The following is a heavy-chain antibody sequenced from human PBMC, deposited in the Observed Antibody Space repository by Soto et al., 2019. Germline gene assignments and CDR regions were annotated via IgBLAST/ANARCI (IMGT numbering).Heavy chain of an antibody. V-gene: IGHV3-33*01. CDR2: IWYDGSNK. J-gene: IGHJ4*02. D-gene: IGHD6-19*01. CDR1: GFTFSSYG. Sequence: QVQLVESGGGVVQPGRSLRLSCAASGFTFSSYGMHWVRQAPGKGLEWVAVIWYDGSNKYYADSVKGRFTISRDNSKNTLYLQMNSLRAEDTAVYYCARQWLVSVTLDYWGQGTLVIVSS. CDR3: ARQWLVSVTLDY.